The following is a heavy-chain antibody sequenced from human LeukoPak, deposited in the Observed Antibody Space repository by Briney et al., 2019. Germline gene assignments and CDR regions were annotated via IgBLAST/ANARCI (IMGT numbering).Heavy chain of an antibody. V-gene: IGHV4-61*02. CDR2: IYTSGST. CDR3: ARRGTAMGPRGGEYWYFDL. CDR1: GGSISSGSYY. J-gene: IGHJ2*01. D-gene: IGHD5-18*01. Sequence: PSETLSLTCTVSGGSISSGSYYWSWIRQPAGKGLEWIGRIYTSGSTNYNPSLKSRVTISVDTSKNQFSLKLSSVTAADTAVYYCARRGTAMGPRGGEYWYFDLWGRGTLVTVSS.